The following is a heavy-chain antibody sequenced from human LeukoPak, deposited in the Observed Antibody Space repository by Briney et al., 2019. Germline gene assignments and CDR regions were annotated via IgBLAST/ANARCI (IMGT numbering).Heavy chain of an antibody. V-gene: IGHV1-69*13. Sequence: ASVKVSCKASGGTFSSYAISWVRQAPGQGLEWMGGIIPIFGTANYAQKFQGRVTITADESTRIAYMELSSLRSEDTAVYYCARTEYSSSPSPEYYYGMDVWGQGTTVTVSS. J-gene: IGHJ6*02. CDR1: GGTFSSYA. CDR3: ARTEYSSSPSPEYYYGMDV. D-gene: IGHD6-6*01. CDR2: IIPIFGTA.